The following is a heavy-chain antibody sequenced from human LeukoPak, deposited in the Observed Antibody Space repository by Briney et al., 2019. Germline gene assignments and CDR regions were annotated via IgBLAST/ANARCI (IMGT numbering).Heavy chain of an antibody. CDR3: ARVSKTHSDYYDSSGYLFDY. D-gene: IGHD3-22*01. CDR1: GGTFSSYA. J-gene: IGHJ4*02. CDR2: IIPIFGTA. Sequence: GASVKVSCKASGGTFSSYAISWVRQAPGQGLEWMGGIIPIFGTANYAQKFQGRVTITADKSTSTAYMELSGLRSDDTAVYYCARVSKTHSDYYDSSGYLFDYWGQGTLVTVSS. V-gene: IGHV1-69*06.